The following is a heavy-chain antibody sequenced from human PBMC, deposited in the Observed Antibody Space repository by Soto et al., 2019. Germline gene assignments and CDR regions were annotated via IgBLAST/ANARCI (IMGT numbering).Heavy chain of an antibody. CDR3: ARGVCSSTSCLLPDWFDP. CDR1: GFTISSYG. D-gene: IGHD2-2*01. V-gene: IGHV3-23*01. J-gene: IGHJ5*02. Sequence: EVQLLESGGGLVQPGGSLRLSCAASGFTISSYGMSWVRQAPGEGLEWVSVISGRDGSTYYTDSVKGRFTISRDYSKTTLNLQMNSLRSEDTAVYYCARGVCSSTSCLLPDWFDPWGQGTLVTVSS. CDR2: ISGRDGST.